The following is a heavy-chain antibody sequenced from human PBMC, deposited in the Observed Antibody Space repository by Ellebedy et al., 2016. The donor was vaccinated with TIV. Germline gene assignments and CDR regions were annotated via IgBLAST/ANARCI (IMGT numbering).Heavy chain of an antibody. CDR1: GFTFSSFG. V-gene: IGHV3-48*02. D-gene: IGHD2-15*01. J-gene: IGHJ3*02. CDR2: ITSRSSTR. Sequence: GESLKISXAASGFTFSSFGMNWVRQAPGKGLEWVSYITSRSSTRYYADSVQGRFTISRDNAKNSLFLQMNSLRDEDTAVYFCARDLSAALVVGKRATNGFDIWGQGTMVTVSS. CDR3: ARDLSAALVVGKRATNGFDI.